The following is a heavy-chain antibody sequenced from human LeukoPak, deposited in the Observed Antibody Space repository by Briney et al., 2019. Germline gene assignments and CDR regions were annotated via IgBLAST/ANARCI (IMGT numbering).Heavy chain of an antibody. D-gene: IGHD2-2*01. CDR3: ASPLGYCSSTSCYVH. V-gene: IGHV1-69*06. J-gene: IGHJ4*02. Sequence: SSVTVSCTASGGSFSSYAISWVRQAPGQGLEWVGGIIPIFGTANYAQKFQGRVTITADKSTSTAYMELSSLRSEDTAVYYCASPLGYCSSTSCYVHWGQGTLVTVSS. CDR2: IIPIFGTA. CDR1: GGSFSSYA.